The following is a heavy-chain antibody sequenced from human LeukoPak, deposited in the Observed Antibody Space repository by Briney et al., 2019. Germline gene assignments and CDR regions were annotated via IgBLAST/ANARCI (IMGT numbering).Heavy chain of an antibody. D-gene: IGHD2-15*01. Sequence: PSETLSLTCAVSGGSMSSYYWSWIRQPPGKGLEWMGYIFYSGSTNYNPSLKSRVTISVDTSKNQFSLKLSSVTAADTAVYYCARGRYCSADICSGGDAFDIWGQGTMVSVSS. J-gene: IGHJ3*02. CDR3: ARGRYCSADICSGGDAFDI. V-gene: IGHV4-59*12. CDR1: GGSMSSYY. CDR2: IFYSGST.